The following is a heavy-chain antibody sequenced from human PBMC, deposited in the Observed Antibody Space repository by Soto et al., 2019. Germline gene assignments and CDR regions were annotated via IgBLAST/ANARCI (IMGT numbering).Heavy chain of an antibody. V-gene: IGHV2-26*01. CDR2: IFSNDEK. J-gene: IGHJ4*02. Sequence: QVTLKESGPVLVKPTETLTLTCTVSGFSLSNARMGVSWIRQPPGKALEWLAHIFSNDEKSYSTSLKSRLTISKDTSKSQVVLTMTNMDPVDKATYYCARIDRWLQSRLFDYWGQGTLVTVSS. CDR3: ARIDRWLQSRLFDY. CDR1: GFSLSNARMG. D-gene: IGHD5-12*01.